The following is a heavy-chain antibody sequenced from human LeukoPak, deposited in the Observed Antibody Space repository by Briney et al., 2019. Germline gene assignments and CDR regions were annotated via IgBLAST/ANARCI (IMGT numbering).Heavy chain of an antibody. V-gene: IGHV1-69*05. CDR3: VEIGYDPKTGGC. CDR2: IIPIFGTA. J-gene: IGHJ4*02. Sequence: SVKVSCKASGGTFSSYAISWVRQAPGQGLEWMGGIIPIFGTANYAQKFQGRVTITTDESTSTAYMELSSLRSEDTAVYYCVEIGYDPKTGGCWGQGTLVTVSS. D-gene: IGHD2-2*01. CDR1: GGTFSSYA.